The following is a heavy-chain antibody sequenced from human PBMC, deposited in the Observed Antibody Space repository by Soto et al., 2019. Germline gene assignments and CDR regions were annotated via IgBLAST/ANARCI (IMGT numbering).Heavy chain of an antibody. D-gene: IGHD1-26*01. V-gene: IGHV4-30-4*01. J-gene: IGHJ4*02. CDR1: GGSINSGDYY. CDR2: INYSGTT. Sequence: SETLSLTCTVSGGSINSGDYYWSWIRQPPGKGLEWIGYINYSGTTYYNPSLKSRVTISVDTSKNQFSLKLSSVTAADTAVYYCARRYGSAIDYWGQGTLVTVSS. CDR3: ARRYGSAIDY.